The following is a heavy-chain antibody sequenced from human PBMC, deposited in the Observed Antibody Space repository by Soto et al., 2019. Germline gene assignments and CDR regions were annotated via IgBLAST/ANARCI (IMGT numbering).Heavy chain of an antibody. CDR2: VSPDSGST. V-gene: IGHV1-8*01. D-gene: IGHD3-3*01. CDR3: ARSTELRYVEWSVYRGWNYAMDV. Sequence: QVQLVQSGAEVKKPGASVRVSCKASGYTFSGYDINWVRQATGQGLEWMGWVSPDSGSTGYAGIFQGRVTMTWDRSTTTAYRDLSSLTSEVSAVYSCARSTELRYVEWSVYRGWNYAMDVWGQGTTVTVSS. J-gene: IGHJ6*02. CDR1: GYTFSGYD.